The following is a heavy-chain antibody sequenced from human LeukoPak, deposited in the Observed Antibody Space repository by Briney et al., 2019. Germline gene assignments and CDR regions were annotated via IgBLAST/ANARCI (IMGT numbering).Heavy chain of an antibody. V-gene: IGHV4-59*08. Sequence: PSETLSLTCTVSGGSISSYYWSWLRQPPGKGLEWIGYIYYSGSTNYNPSLKSRVTISVDTSKNQFSLKLSSVAAADTAVYYCARQTVDTAMGRAYYYFDYWGQGTLVTVSS. D-gene: IGHD5-18*01. J-gene: IGHJ4*02. CDR2: IYYSGST. CDR1: GGSISSYY. CDR3: ARQTVDTAMGRAYYYFDY.